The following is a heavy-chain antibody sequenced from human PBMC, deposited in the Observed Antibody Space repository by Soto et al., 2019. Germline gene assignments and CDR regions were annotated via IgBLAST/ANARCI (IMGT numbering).Heavy chain of an antibody. J-gene: IGHJ6*02. CDR2: ISHDGSNQ. CDR3: AKGRVAYYYYGMDV. Sequence: GGSLRPSCAASGFTFSGYVMHWVRQAPGKGLEWVAVISHDGSNQYYADSVKGRFTISRDNSKDTLYLQMNSLRAEDTAVYYCAKGRVAYYYYGMDVWGQGTTVTVSS. V-gene: IGHV3-30*18. CDR1: GFTFSGYV.